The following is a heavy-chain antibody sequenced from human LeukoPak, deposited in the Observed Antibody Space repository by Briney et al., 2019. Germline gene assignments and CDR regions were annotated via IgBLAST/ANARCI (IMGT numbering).Heavy chain of an antibody. CDR1: GFTFSNAW. V-gene: IGHV3-15*01. Sequence: PGGSLRLSCAASGFTFSNAWMSWVRQAPGKGLEWVGRITSKTDGGTTDYAAPVKGRFTISRDDSKNTLYLQMNSLKTTDTAVYYCTTDLGWLHDFYYCGQGTLVTVSS. CDR3: TTDLGWLHDFYY. D-gene: IGHD5-24*01. J-gene: IGHJ4*02. CDR2: ITSKTDGGTT.